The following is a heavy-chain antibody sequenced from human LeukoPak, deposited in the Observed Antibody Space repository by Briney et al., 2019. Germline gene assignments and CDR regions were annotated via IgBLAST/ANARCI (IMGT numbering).Heavy chain of an antibody. D-gene: IGHD6-6*01. CDR3: AIAARRWTDWYFDL. Sequence: SETLSLTCAVYDGSFSGYYWSWIRQPPGKGLEWIGEINHRGSTNYNPSLKSRVTVSLDTSKNQFSLKLSSVTAADTAVYYCAIAARRWTDWYFDLWGRGTLVTVSS. CDR1: DGSFSGYY. CDR2: INHRGST. V-gene: IGHV4-34*01. J-gene: IGHJ2*01.